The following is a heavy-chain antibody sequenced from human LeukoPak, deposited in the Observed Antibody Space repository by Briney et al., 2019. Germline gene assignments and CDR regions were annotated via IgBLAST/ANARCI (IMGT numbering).Heavy chain of an antibody. V-gene: IGHV4-34*01. CDR3: ARGPKFNYYGSGSHLYY. CDR2: INHSGST. CDR1: GGSFSGYY. Sequence: SETLSLTCAVYGGSFSGYYWSWIRQPPGKGLEWIGEINHSGSTNYNPSLKSRVTISVDTSKNQFSLKLSSVTAADTAVNYCARGPKFNYYGSGSHLYYWGQGTLVTVSS. J-gene: IGHJ4*02. D-gene: IGHD3-10*01.